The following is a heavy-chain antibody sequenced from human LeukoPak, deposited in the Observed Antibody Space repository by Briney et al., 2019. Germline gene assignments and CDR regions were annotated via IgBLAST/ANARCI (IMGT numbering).Heavy chain of an antibody. J-gene: IGHJ4*02. D-gene: IGHD1-26*01. CDR2: IYHSGTT. CDR1: GYSISGGYY. CDR3: KRVGVGATNPLR. Sequence: SETLSLTCAVSGYSISGGYYWGWIRQPPGKGLEWIGSIYHSGTTYYNPSLKSRVTISVDTSKNQFSLKLSSVTAADTAVYYCKRVGVGATNPLRWGQGTLVTVSS. V-gene: IGHV4-38-2*01.